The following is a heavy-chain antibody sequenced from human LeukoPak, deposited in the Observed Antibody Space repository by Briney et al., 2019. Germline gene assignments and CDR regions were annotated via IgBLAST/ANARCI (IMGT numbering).Heavy chain of an antibody. D-gene: IGHD2-15*01. CDR2: IIPILGIA. CDR3: ARDAYCSGGSCYNDY. Sequence: EASVKVSCKASGGTFSSYTISWVRQAPGQGLEWMGRIIPILGIANYAQKFQGRVTITADKSTSTAYMELSSLRSEDTAVYYCARDAYCSGGSCYNDYCGQGTLVTISS. J-gene: IGHJ4*02. V-gene: IGHV1-69*04. CDR1: GGTFSSYT.